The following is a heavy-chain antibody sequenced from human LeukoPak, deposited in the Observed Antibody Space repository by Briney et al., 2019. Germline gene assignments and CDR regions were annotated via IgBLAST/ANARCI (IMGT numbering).Heavy chain of an antibody. J-gene: IGHJ4*02. V-gene: IGHV3-30*04. CDR3: AREWQFGDYGSAY. D-gene: IGHD4-17*01. CDR2: ISYDGSNK. CDR1: GFTFSSYA. Sequence: GRSLRLSCAASGFTFSSYAMHWVRQAPGKGLEWVAVISYDGSNKYYADSVKGRFTISRDNSKSTLYLQMNSLRAEDTAVYYCAREWQFGDYGSAYWGQGTLVTVSS.